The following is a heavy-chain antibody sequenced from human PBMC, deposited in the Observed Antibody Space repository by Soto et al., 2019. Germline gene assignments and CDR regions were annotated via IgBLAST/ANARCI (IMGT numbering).Heavy chain of an antibody. CDR2: ISGSGGST. CDR3: AKDEGFRFLEWFFDY. Sequence: GESLKISCAASGFTFSSYAMSWVRQAPGKGLEWVSAISGSGGSTYYADSVKGRFTISRDNSKNTLYLQMNSLRAEDTAVYYCAKDEGFRFLEWFFDYWGQGTLVTVSS. D-gene: IGHD3-3*01. J-gene: IGHJ4*02. CDR1: GFTFSSYA. V-gene: IGHV3-23*01.